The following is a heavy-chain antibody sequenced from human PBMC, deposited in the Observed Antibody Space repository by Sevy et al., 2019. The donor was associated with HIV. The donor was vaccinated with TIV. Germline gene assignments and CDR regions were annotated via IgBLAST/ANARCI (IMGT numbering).Heavy chain of an antibody. D-gene: IGHD3-3*01. CDR2: IFSSSSWI. CDR3: TRDKTILEGRYGMDV. V-gene: IGHV3-21*01. J-gene: IGHJ6*02. CDR1: GFIFNDYN. Sequence: GGSLRLSCAASGFIFNDYNMNWVRQAPGKGLEWVSFIFSSSSWIYYADSVKGRLTISRDNTKNSLYLQMNSLRAEETAVYYCTRDKTILEGRYGMDVWGQGTTVTVSS.